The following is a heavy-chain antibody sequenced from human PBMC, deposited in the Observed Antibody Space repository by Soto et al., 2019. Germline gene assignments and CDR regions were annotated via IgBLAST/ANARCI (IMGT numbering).Heavy chain of an antibody. CDR1: GFTFISSA. CDR3: AAASSTSGGYYAMDV. J-gene: IGHJ6*02. D-gene: IGHD2-2*01. CDR2: IVVGSGHT. Sequence: ASVKVSCKTSGFTFISSAMQWVRQARGQRLEWIGWIVVGSGHTNYAQKFQERVTITRDMSTTTAYMELSSLRSEDTAVYYCAAASSTSGGYYAMDVWGQGTTVTVSS. V-gene: IGHV1-58*02.